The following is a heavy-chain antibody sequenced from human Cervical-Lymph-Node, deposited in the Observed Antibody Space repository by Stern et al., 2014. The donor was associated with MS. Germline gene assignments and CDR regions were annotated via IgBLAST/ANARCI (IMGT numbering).Heavy chain of an antibody. CDR1: GFTLRNFA. CDR3: GKDLHYWTADS. CDR2: SGSDGGT. Sequence: EMQLVESGGGLVQPGGSLRLSCAGSGFTLRNFAMTWIRQAPGKGLEWVSGSGSDGGTHYAESVKGRFTISRDNSKNTLYLQMDRLTVEDTAVYFCGKDLHYWTADSWGQGTLVTVSS. D-gene: IGHD1-1*01. V-gene: IGHV3-23*04. J-gene: IGHJ4*02.